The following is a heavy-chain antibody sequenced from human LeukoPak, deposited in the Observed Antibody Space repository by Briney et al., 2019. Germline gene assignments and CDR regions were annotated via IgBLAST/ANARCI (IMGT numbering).Heavy chain of an antibody. CDR1: GGSFSGYY. Sequence: SETLSLTCAVYGGSFSGYYWNWIRQPPGQGLEWIGEINHSGSTNYNPSLKSRVTISVDTSKNQFSLTLSSVTAADTAVYYCARELYSSSSSYYYYGMDVWGQGTTVTVSS. V-gene: IGHV4-34*01. CDR2: INHSGST. CDR3: ARELYSSSSSYYYYGMDV. D-gene: IGHD6-6*01. J-gene: IGHJ6*02.